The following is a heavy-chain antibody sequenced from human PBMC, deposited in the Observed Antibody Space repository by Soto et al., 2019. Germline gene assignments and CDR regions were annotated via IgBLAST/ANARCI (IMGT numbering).Heavy chain of an antibody. J-gene: IGHJ3*02. CDR1: GDSISSGGYS. Sequence: TLSLTCAVSGDSISSGGYSWNWIRQAPGKGLEWIGDIYHSGSTSYNPSLKSRVTISIDRSKNQFSLNLNSVTAADTAVYYCARGRVGATWVSFDIWGQGTMVTVSS. D-gene: IGHD1-26*01. CDR2: IYHSGST. CDR3: ARGRVGATWVSFDI. V-gene: IGHV4-30-2*01.